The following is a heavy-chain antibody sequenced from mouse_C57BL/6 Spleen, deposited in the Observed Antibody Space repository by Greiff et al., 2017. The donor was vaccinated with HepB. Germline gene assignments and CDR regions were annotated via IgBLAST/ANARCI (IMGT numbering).Heavy chain of an antibody. D-gene: IGHD2-4*01. CDR3: ARGGLRPSYYFDY. CDR1: GFTFSDYG. V-gene: IGHV5-17*01. J-gene: IGHJ2*01. Sequence: EVKVVESGGGLVKPGGSLKLSCAASGFTFSDYGMHWVRQAPEKGLEWVAYISSGSSTIYYADTVKGRFTISRDNAKNTLFLQMTSLRSEDTAMYYCARGGLRPSYYFDYWGQGTTLTVSS. CDR2: ISSGSSTI.